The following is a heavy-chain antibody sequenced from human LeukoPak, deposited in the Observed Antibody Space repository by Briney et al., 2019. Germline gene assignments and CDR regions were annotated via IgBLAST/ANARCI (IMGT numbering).Heavy chain of an antibody. CDR3: TRALGHSVLAFDV. D-gene: IGHD3-16*01. CDR1: GFPFSSYW. J-gene: IGHJ3*01. CDR2: IKEGGREK. V-gene: IGHV3-7*03. Sequence: GGSLRLSCVASGFPFSSYWMTWVRQAPGKGLEWVASIKEGGREKLYVESLEGRLTIARDNAKESLHLQMRNLRVEDTAVYYCTRALGHSVLAFDVWGQGTVVIVS.